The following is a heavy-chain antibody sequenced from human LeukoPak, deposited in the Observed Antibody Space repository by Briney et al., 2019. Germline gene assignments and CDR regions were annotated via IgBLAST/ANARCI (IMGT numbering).Heavy chain of an antibody. Sequence: GGSLRLSCVASGFNFSDYAMNWVRQAPGKGLEWVSAISGSGGTTHYADSVKGRFAISRDNSKNTLSLQMSPLRHEDTARYYCAKDRYSNYGNWFDPWGQGTQVTVFS. CDR2: ISGSGGTT. D-gene: IGHD4-11*01. J-gene: IGHJ5*02. CDR1: GFNFSDYA. V-gene: IGHV3-23*01. CDR3: AKDRYSNYGNWFDP.